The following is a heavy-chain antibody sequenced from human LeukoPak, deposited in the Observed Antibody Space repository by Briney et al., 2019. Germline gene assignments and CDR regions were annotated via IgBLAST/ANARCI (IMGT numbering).Heavy chain of an antibody. CDR2: IYTSGST. CDR3: ARSRYCGGDCYASYFDY. J-gene: IGHJ4*02. Sequence: SETLSLTCTVSGGSISSGSYYWSWIRQPAGKGLEWIGRIYTSGSTNYNPSLKSRVTISVDTSKNQFSLKLSSVTAADTAVYYCARSRYCGGDCYASYFDYWGQGTLVTVSS. D-gene: IGHD2-21*02. V-gene: IGHV4-61*02. CDR1: GGSISSGSYY.